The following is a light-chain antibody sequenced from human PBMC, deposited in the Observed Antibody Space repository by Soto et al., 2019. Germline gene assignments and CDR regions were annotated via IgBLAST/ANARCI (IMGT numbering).Light chain of an antibody. CDR2: HAS. CDR1: QTISSW. V-gene: IGKV1-5*01. Sequence: DIQMTQSPSTLSGSVGDRVTITCRASQTISSWLAWYQQKPGTAPKVLIYHASNLQSGVPSRFSGSGSGTEFTLTISSLPPDDFATYYCQQYNSYSFGQGTKVDI. CDR3: QQYNSYS. J-gene: IGKJ1*01.